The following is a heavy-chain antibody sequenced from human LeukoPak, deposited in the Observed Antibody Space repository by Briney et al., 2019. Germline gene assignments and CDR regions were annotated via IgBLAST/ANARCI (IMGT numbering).Heavy chain of an antibody. CDR2: ISSSSSTI. Sequence: GGSLRLSCAASGFTFSSYSMNWVRQAPGKGLEWVSYISSSSSTIYYADSMKGRFTISRDNSKNTLYLQMNSLRVEDTAVYYCARVIVATNTFDAFDIWGQGTMVTVSS. J-gene: IGHJ3*02. D-gene: IGHD5-12*01. CDR1: GFTFSSYS. V-gene: IGHV3-48*01. CDR3: ARVIVATNTFDAFDI.